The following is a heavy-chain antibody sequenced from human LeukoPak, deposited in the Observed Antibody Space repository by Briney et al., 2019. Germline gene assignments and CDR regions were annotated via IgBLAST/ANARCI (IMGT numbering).Heavy chain of an antibody. D-gene: IGHD1-7*01. CDR3: ARESLQYNWNWESWFDP. J-gene: IGHJ5*02. CDR2: ISAYNGNT. Sequence: ASVKVSCKASGYTFTSYGISWVRQAPGQGLEWMGWISAYNGNTNYAQKLQGRVTMTTDTSTSTAYMELRSLRSDDTAVYYCARESLQYNWNWESWFDPWGQGTLVTVSS. CDR1: GYTFTSYG. V-gene: IGHV1-18*01.